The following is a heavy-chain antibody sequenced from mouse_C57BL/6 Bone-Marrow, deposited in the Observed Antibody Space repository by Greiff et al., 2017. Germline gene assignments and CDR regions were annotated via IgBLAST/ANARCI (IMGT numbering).Heavy chain of an antibody. J-gene: IGHJ3*01. CDR2: IDPSASET. D-gene: IGHD2-2*01. CDR1: GYTFTSYW. V-gene: IGHV1-52*01. Sequence: QVQLQQPGAELVRPGSSVKLSCKASGYTFTSYWMHWVKQRPIQGLEWIGNIDPSASETHYNQKFTDKDTLTVDKSSSTAYMQLSSRTSEDSAVYYCARGGLRRRGCACWGQGTLVTVSA. CDR3: ARGGLRRRGCAC.